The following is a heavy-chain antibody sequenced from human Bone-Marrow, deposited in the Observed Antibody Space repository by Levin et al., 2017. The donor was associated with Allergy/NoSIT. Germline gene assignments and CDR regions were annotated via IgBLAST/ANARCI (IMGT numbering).Heavy chain of an antibody. CDR1: GFTFSSYS. Sequence: GGSLRLSCAASGFTFSSYSINWVRQAPGKGLEWVSWISSSSSSMYYADSVKGRFTISRDNAKNSLFLQMNSLRAEDTAVYFCARDNGDYYGLRYFDYWGQGTLVTVSS. D-gene: IGHD4-17*01. V-gene: IGHV3-21*01. CDR3: ARDNGDYYGLRYFDY. J-gene: IGHJ4*02. CDR2: ISSSSSSM.